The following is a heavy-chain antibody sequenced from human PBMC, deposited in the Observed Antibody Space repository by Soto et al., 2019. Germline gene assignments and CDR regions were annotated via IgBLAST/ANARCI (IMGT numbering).Heavy chain of an antibody. J-gene: IGHJ6*02. Sequence: SLRLSCAASGFTFSSYGMHWVRQAPGKGLEWVAVISYDGSNKYYADSVKGRFTISRDNSKNTLYLQMNSLRAEDTAVYYCAKSYYDILTGLVYYYGMDVWGQGTTVTVSS. CDR1: GFTFSSYG. CDR2: ISYDGSNK. D-gene: IGHD3-9*01. V-gene: IGHV3-30*18. CDR3: AKSYYDILTGLVYYYGMDV.